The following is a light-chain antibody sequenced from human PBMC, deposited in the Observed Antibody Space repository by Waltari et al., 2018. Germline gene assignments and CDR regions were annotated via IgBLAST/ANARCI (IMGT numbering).Light chain of an antibody. Sequence: PGGAPQFLRKYRADPTTQQGAGVPSRFSGARDTSANAGILLISGVQSEDEADYYCMILHNNAVVFGGGTKLTVL. CDR2: YRADPTT. CDR3: MILHNNAVV. V-gene: IGLV5-45*01. J-gene: IGLJ2*01.